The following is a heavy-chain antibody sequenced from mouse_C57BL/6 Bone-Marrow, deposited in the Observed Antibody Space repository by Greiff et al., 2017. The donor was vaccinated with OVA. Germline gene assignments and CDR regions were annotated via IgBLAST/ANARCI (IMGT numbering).Heavy chain of an antibody. CDR3: ARRNYGSSYGFAY. J-gene: IGHJ3*01. Sequence: VKLQQSGAELARPGASVKMSCKASGYTFTSYTMHWVKQRPGQGLEWIGYINPSSGYTKYNQKFKDKATLTADKSSSTAYMQLSSLTSEDSAVYYCARRNYGSSYGFAYWGQGTLVTVSA. CDR1: GYTFTSYT. V-gene: IGHV1-4*01. CDR2: INPSSGYT. D-gene: IGHD1-1*01.